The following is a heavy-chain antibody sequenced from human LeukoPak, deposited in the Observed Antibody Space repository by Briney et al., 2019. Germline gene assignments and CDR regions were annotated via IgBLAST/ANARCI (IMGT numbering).Heavy chain of an antibody. D-gene: IGHD3-22*01. CDR2: IYYSGST. J-gene: IGHJ4*02. V-gene: IGHV4-39*07. Sequence: SETLSLTCTVSGGSISSSSYYWGWIRQPPGKELEWIGSIYYSGSTYYNPSLKSRVTISVDTSKNQFSLKLSSVTAADTAVYYCARVPNYYDSSGYFDYWGQGTLVTVSS. CDR3: ARVPNYYDSSGYFDY. CDR1: GGSISSSSYY.